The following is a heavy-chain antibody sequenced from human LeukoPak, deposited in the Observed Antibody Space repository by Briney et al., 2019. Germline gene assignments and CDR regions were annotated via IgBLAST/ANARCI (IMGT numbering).Heavy chain of an antibody. D-gene: IGHD6-19*01. V-gene: IGHV3-7*03. CDR1: GFTFSSYA. CDR3: ARDTWRAVAGTSTYYYTGMDA. J-gene: IGHJ6*02. CDR2: IKLDGSEK. Sequence: GGSLRLSCAASGFTFSSYAMSWVRQAPGKGLEWVANIKLDGSEKSYVDSVKGRFTISRDNAKNSLYLQMNSLRVEDTAVYYCARDTWRAVAGTSTYYYTGMDAWGQGTTVTVSS.